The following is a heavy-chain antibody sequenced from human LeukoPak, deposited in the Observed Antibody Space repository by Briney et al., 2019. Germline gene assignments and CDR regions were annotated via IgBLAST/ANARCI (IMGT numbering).Heavy chain of an antibody. Sequence: GGSLRLSCAASGFTFSSYAMHWVRQAPGKGLEWVAVISYDGSNKYYADSVKGRFTISRDNSKNTLYLQMNSLRAEDTAVYYCARDRSGGYSYGYEAFDIWGQGTMVTVSS. CDR2: ISYDGSNK. CDR1: GFTFSSYA. J-gene: IGHJ3*02. V-gene: IGHV3-30-3*01. CDR3: ARDRSGGYSYGYEAFDI. D-gene: IGHD5-18*01.